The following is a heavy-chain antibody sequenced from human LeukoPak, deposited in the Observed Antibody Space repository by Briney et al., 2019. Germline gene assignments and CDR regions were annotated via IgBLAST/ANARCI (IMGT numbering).Heavy chain of an antibody. Sequence: PGGSLRLSCAASGFTVSTYAMSWVRQAPGKGLEWVSDISGSGGSTYYADSVKGRSTVSRDNSKNTLYLQMSSLRADDTAVYYCAAGNYYDSSGYYPYAFDIWGQGTMVTVSS. D-gene: IGHD3-22*01. CDR1: GFTVSTYA. CDR3: AAGNYYDSSGYYPYAFDI. J-gene: IGHJ3*02. V-gene: IGHV3-23*01. CDR2: ISGSGGST.